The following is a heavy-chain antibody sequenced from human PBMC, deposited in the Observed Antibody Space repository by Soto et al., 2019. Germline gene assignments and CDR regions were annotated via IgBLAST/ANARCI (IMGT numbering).Heavy chain of an antibody. Sequence: EVQLLESGGGLIQPGGSLRLSCAASGFTFSSYAMTWVRQAPGKGLEWVSLSSGSGGITYYADSVKGRFTISRDNSKSTLYLQMNSLRAEDTAVYYCAKVEMGGGFDYWGQGTLVTVSS. CDR2: SSGSGGIT. J-gene: IGHJ4*02. CDR3: AKVEMGGGFDY. D-gene: IGHD2-15*01. CDR1: GFTFSSYA. V-gene: IGHV3-23*01.